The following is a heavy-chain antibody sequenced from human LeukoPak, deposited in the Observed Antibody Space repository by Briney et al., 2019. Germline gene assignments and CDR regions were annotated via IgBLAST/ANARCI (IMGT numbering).Heavy chain of an antibody. CDR1: GGTFTSYA. J-gene: IGHJ6*04. V-gene: IGHV1-69*13. CDR3: ARIDCRSTSCYPGHYYYGMDV. D-gene: IGHD2-2*01. Sequence: SVNVSCKASGGTFTSYAISGVRQAPGQGLEWMGGIITIFGTANYAQKFQGRVTITADESTSTAYMELSSLRSEDTAVYYCARIDCRSTSCYPGHYYYGMDVWGKGTTVTVSS. CDR2: IITIFGTA.